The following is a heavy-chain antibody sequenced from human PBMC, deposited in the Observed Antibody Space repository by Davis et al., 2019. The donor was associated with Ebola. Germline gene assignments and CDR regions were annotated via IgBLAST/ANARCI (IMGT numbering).Heavy chain of an antibody. CDR1: GIIFSNYW. D-gene: IGHD4-17*01. V-gene: IGHV3-74*01. Sequence: GESLKISCAVSGIIFSNYWMHWPCHAPGKGLVWVSRVDGDGRITNYADSVKGRFTISNDNARNTLFLQMTSLRVEDSGVYHCARVTTDYFDPWGQGTLVTVSS. CDR2: VDGDGRIT. CDR3: ARVTTDYFDP. J-gene: IGHJ5*02.